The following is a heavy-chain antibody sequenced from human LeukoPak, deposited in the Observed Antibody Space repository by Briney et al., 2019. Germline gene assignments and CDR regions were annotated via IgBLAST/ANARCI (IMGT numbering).Heavy chain of an antibody. CDR2: INHSGST. Sequence: SETLSLTCAVYGGSFSGYYWSWIRQPPGKGLEWIGEINHSGSTNYSPSLKSRVTISVDTSKNQFSLKLGSVTAADTAVYYCARGDRGNYFDYWGQGTLVTVSS. CDR3: ARGDRGNYFDY. D-gene: IGHD3-16*01. CDR1: GGSFSGYY. J-gene: IGHJ4*02. V-gene: IGHV4-34*01.